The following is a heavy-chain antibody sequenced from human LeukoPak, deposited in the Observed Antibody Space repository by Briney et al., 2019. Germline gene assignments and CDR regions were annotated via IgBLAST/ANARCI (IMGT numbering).Heavy chain of an antibody. CDR1: GYTFTGYY. Sequence: GDSLKVSCKASGYTFTGYYMHWVRQAPGQGLEWMGWVNSNSGGINYAQKFQGRVAMTRDTSVITAYMELSRLTSGDRAVYYCARAPMVGAFDSWGQGTPVTVSS. V-gene: IGHV1-2*02. CDR2: VNSNSGGI. CDR3: ARAPMVGAFDS. J-gene: IGHJ4*02. D-gene: IGHD4/OR15-4a*01.